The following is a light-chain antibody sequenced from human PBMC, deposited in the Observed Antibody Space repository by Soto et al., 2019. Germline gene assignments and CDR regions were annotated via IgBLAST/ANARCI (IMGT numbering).Light chain of an antibody. CDR1: EIINSGY. V-gene: IGKV3-20*01. J-gene: IGKJ5*01. CDR3: QQYGRSPP. CDR2: GAS. Sequence: ENLLTQSPDTLSLSAGERATLFCRASEIINSGYLAWYQQKPGRAPRLLIYGASKRATGIPDRFSGSESGTDFTLTINSLEPEDSGGYYCQQYGRSPPFGQATRLDLK.